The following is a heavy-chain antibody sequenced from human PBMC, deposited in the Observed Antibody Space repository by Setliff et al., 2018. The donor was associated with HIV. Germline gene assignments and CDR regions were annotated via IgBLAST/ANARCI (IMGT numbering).Heavy chain of an antibody. CDR2: IYHSGNT. CDR3: ARSVAGTLVWSL. J-gene: IGHJ4*02. D-gene: IGHD6-13*01. Sequence: SETLSLTCAVSVYSISSGYYWGWIRQPPGKGLEWIGGIYHSGNTYYNPSLKSRVTISVDTSKNQFSLKLSSVTAADTAVYYCARSVAGTLVWSLWGQGTLVTVSS. V-gene: IGHV4-38-2*01. CDR1: VYSISSGYY.